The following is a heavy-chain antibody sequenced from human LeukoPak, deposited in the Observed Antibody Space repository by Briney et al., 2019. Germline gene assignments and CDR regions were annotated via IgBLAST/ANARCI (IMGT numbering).Heavy chain of an antibody. CDR3: ARDPPSLFGELSHFDY. J-gene: IGHJ4*02. Sequence: GGSLRLSCAASGFTFSSYAMSWVRQAPGKGLEWVSAISGSGGSTYYADSVKGRFTISRDNSKNTLYLQMNSLRAEDTAVYYCARDPPSLFGELSHFDYWGQGTLVTVSS. CDR1: GFTFSSYA. V-gene: IGHV3-23*01. CDR2: ISGSGGST. D-gene: IGHD3-10*01.